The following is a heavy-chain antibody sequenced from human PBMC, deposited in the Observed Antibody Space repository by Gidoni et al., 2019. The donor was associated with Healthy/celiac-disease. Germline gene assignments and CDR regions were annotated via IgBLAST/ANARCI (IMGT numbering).Heavy chain of an antibody. V-gene: IGHV3-21*01. D-gene: IGHD4-17*01. J-gene: IGHJ4*02. Sequence: EVQLVESGGGLVKPGGSLRLSCAASGFTFSSYSMNWVRQAPGKGLEWVSSISSSRSYIYYADSVKGRFTISRDNAKNSLYLQMNSLRAEDTAVYYCAREDDYGDYFDYWGQGTLVTVSS. CDR3: AREDDYGDYFDY. CDR2: ISSSRSYI. CDR1: GFTFSSYS.